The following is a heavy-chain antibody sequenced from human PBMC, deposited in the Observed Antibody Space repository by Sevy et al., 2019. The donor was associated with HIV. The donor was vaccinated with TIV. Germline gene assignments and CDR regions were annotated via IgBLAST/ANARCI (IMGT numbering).Heavy chain of an antibody. V-gene: IGHV1-18*01. CDR3: ARAYSSSGSCYSLAY. J-gene: IGHJ4*02. Sequence: ASVKVSCKASGYTFTSYLINWVRQAPGKGLEWMGWISAHNGDTNYAQKLQGRVTMITDTSTTTAYMELRSLTSDDTAVYYCARAYSSSGSCYSLAYWGQGTLVTVSS. CDR1: GYTFTSYL. D-gene: IGHD2-15*01. CDR2: ISAHNGDT.